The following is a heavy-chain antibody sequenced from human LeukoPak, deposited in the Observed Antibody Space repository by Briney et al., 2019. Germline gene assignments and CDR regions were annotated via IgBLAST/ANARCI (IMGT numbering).Heavy chain of an antibody. CDR1: GYSFTTYW. CDR3: ARHSIEYRRYEAFDI. V-gene: IGHV5-51*01. CDR2: IYPGDSDT. D-gene: IGHD6-6*01. Sequence: GESLKISCKGSGYSFTTYWIGWVRQMPGKSLEWMGIIYPGDSDTRYCPSFQGQVTISAEKSRSTAYLQWRRVKASDTAMYYCARHSIEYRRYEAFDIWGQGTMVTVSS. J-gene: IGHJ3*02.